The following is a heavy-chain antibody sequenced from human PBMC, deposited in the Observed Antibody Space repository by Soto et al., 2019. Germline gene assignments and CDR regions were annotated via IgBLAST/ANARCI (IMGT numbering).Heavy chain of an antibody. J-gene: IGHJ5*02. V-gene: IGHV4-34*01. CDR2: INHSGST. D-gene: IGHD6-13*01. CDR1: GGSLSGYY. CDR3: ARYSSSPSGWFDP. Sequence: SETLSLTCAVYGGSLSGYYWSWIRQPPGKGLEWIGEINHSGSTNYNPSLKSRVTISVDTSKNQFSLKLSSVTAADTAVYYCARYSSSPSGWFDPWGQGTLVTVSS.